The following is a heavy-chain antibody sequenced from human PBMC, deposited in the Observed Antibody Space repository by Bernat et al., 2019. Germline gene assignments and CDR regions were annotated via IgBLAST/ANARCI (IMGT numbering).Heavy chain of an antibody. J-gene: IGHJ6*03. Sequence: QVQLVESGGGLVKPGGSLRLSCAASGFTFSDYYMSWLRQPPGKGLDWVSDISSSSSYTNYADSVKGRFPISRGNAKNARYLQINRLRAEDTAVYYCARGTSTSAHYMDVWGRGTTVTVSS. CDR2: ISSSSSYT. V-gene: IGHV3-11*05. CDR3: ARGTSTSAHYMDV. CDR1: GFTFSDYY.